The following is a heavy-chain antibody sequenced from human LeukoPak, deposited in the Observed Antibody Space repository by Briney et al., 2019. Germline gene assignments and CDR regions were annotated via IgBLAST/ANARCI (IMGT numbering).Heavy chain of an antibody. CDR2: ISNSGDAT. Sequence: GGSLRLSCAGSGFIFSNYAMSWVRQAPGQGLEWVSTISNSGDATFYADAVKGRFTISRDNSRNTLYLQMYSLRAEDTAIYYCAKAPPYTKYFDYWGQGTLLTVSS. J-gene: IGHJ4*02. CDR1: GFIFSNYA. CDR3: AKAPPYTKYFDY. D-gene: IGHD1-1*01. V-gene: IGHV3-23*01.